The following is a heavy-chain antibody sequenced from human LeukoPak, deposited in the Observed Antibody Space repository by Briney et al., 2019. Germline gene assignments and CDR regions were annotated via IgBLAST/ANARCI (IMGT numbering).Heavy chain of an antibody. Sequence: PGGSLRLSCAASGSTFSSYAMSWVREAPGKGLEWVSAISVSGGSTYYADSVKGRFTISRDNSKNTLYLQMNSLRAEDTAVYYCAKVYSSGWTVDYWGQGTLVTVSS. D-gene: IGHD6-19*01. J-gene: IGHJ4*02. CDR1: GSTFSSYA. V-gene: IGHV3-23*01. CDR2: ISVSGGST. CDR3: AKVYSSGWTVDY.